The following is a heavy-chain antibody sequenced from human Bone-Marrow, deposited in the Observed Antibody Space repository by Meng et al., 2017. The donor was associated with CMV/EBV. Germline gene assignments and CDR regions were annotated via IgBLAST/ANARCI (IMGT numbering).Heavy chain of an antibody. CDR1: GFTFSSYW. CDR3: ARDRGGNEYFQH. J-gene: IGHJ1*01. CDR2: INSDGSST. V-gene: IGHV3-74*01. Sequence: GESLKISCAASGFTFSSYWMHWVRQAPGKGLVWVSRINSDGSSTSYADSVKGRFTISRDNAKNTLYLQMNSLRAEDTAVYYCARDRGGNEYFQHWGQGTLVTVS. D-gene: IGHD3-16*01.